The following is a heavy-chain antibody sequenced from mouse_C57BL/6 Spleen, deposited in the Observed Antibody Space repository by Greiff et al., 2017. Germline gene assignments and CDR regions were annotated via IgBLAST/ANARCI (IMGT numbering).Heavy chain of an antibody. CDR3: ARETGYDYDGFAY. CDR1: GFTFSSYA. CDR2: ISDGGSYT. D-gene: IGHD2-4*01. J-gene: IGHJ3*01. V-gene: IGHV5-4*01. Sequence: EVKLMESGGGLVKPGGSLKLSCAASGFTFSSYAMSWVRQTPEKRLEWVATISDGGSYTYYPDNVKGRFTISRDNAKNNLYLQMSHLKSEDTAMYYCARETGYDYDGFAYWGQGTLVTVSA.